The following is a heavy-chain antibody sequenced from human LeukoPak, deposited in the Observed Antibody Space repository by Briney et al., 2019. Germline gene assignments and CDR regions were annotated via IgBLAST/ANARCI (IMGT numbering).Heavy chain of an antibody. CDR1: GFTFSSYG. D-gene: IGHD2-15*01. Sequence: PGGSLRLSSVASGFTFSSYGMHWVRQAPGKGLEWVAVIWYDGSNEYYAESVRGRFTISRDNSKNTLYLQMNSLRAEDTAVYYCARVSGGSSDYWGQGTLVTVSS. CDR2: IWYDGSNE. V-gene: IGHV3-33*01. J-gene: IGHJ4*02. CDR3: ARVSGGSSDY.